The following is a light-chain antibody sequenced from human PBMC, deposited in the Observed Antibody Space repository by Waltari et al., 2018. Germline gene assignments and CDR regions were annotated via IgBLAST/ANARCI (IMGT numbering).Light chain of an antibody. Sequence: SDVLTQPPSVSLAPGKTARITCGENNIGSNSVHWYQQKPGQAPVLVIYYDNDRPSVTPERFSGSNSGSTATLTISRVEAGDEADYYCQVWDGSSDHVLFGGGTKLTVL. V-gene: IGLV3-21*04. CDR2: YDN. CDR3: QVWDGSSDHVL. CDR1: NIGSNS. J-gene: IGLJ2*01.